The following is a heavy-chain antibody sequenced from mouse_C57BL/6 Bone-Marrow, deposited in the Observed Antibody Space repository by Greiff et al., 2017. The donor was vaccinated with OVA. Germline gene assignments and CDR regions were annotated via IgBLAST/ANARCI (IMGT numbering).Heavy chain of an antibody. V-gene: IGHV1-63*01. J-gene: IGHJ4*01. CDR2: IYPGGGYT. CDR3: ARRGGYAKDY. Sequence: QVQLQQSGAELVRPGTSVKMSCKASGYTFTNYWIGWAKQRPGHGLEWIGDIYPGGGYTNYNEKFKGKATLTADKSSSTAYMELRSLTSEDSAVYFCARRGGYAKDYWGQGTSVTVSS. CDR1: GYTFTNYW.